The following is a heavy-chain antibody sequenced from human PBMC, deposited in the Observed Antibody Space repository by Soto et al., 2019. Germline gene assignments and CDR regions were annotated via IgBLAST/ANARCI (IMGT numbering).Heavy chain of an antibody. Sequence: EVQVVESGGGVVPPGGSLRLSCAGSGFTFSDYAMTCCRQAPGKGLEWVSTTRSNGEHIYYGDSAKGRFTVSRDNSKNTLYLEMSSVRAEDTAVYYCAKDSRNVSVSAARVYGMDVWGQGTTVTVSS. V-gene: IGHV3-23*04. J-gene: IGHJ6*02. CDR2: TRSNGEHI. CDR1: GFTFSDYA. CDR3: AKDSRNVSVSAARVYGMDV. D-gene: IGHD2-2*01.